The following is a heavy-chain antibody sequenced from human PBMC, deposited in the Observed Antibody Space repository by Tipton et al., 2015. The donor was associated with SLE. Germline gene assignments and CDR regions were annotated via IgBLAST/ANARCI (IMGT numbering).Heavy chain of an antibody. J-gene: IGHJ3*02. V-gene: IGHV4-38-2*02. Sequence: TLSLTCTVSGYSVSSDNYWGWIRQAPGTGLEWFGNIHHYGSTYFDPSLMRRVTISVETSKNQFSLKLSSVTAADTAVYYCARVVEDAFDIWGQGTMVTVSS. CDR2: IHHYGST. CDR1: GYSVSSDNY. CDR3: ARVVEDAFDI. D-gene: IGHD2-15*01.